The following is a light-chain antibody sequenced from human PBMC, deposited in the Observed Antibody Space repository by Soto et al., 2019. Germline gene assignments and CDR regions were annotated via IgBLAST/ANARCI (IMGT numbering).Light chain of an antibody. V-gene: IGKV1-17*01. CDR2: AAS. Sequence: DIQMTQSPSSLSASVGDGVTITCRASQGIRNDLSWYQQKPGKAPKRLIYAASTLQRGAPSRFSGSGSGTEFTLTISSLQPEDFATYYCLQHNSYPRTFGQGTEVEIK. J-gene: IGKJ1*01. CDR1: QGIRND. CDR3: LQHNSYPRT.